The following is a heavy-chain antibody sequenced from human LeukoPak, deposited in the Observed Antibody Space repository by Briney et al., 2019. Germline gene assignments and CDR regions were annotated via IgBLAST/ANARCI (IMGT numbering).Heavy chain of an antibody. CDR3: AREGIAAAGTLYFDY. V-gene: IGHV3-66*01. Sequence: GGSLRLSCAASGFTVSSNYMSWVRQAPGKGLEWVSVIYSGGSTYYADSVKGRFTISRDNSKNTLYLQMNSLRAEDTAVCYCAREGIAAAGTLYFDYWGQGTLVTVSS. CDR2: IYSGGST. D-gene: IGHD6-13*01. J-gene: IGHJ4*02. CDR1: GFTVSSNY.